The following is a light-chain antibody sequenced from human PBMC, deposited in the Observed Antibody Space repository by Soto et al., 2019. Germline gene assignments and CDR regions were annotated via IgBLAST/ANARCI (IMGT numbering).Light chain of an antibody. V-gene: IGKV1D-13*01. Sequence: AIQLTQSPSSLSASVGDRVTIACRASQGISSGLAWYQQKPGKAPKLLIYDASNLKTGVPSRFSGSGSGTDFTLTISILQPEDFATYYCQQFSNYPTFGQGTRLEIK. CDR3: QQFSNYPT. J-gene: IGKJ5*01. CDR1: QGISSG. CDR2: DAS.